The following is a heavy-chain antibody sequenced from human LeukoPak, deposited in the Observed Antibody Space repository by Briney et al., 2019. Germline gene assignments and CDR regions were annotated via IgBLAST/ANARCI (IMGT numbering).Heavy chain of an antibody. CDR2: ISGSGGST. V-gene: IGHV3-23*01. Sequence: GGSLRLSCAASGFTFSSYAMSWVRQAPGKGLEWVSAISGSGGSTYYADSVKGRFTISRDNSKNTLYLQMNSLRAEDTAVYYCARSSSSWPVFDYWGQGTLVTVSS. CDR3: ARSSSSWPVFDY. D-gene: IGHD6-13*01. CDR1: GFTFSSYA. J-gene: IGHJ4*02.